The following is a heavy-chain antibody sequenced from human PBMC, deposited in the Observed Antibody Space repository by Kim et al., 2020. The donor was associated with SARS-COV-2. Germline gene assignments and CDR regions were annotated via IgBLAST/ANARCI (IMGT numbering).Heavy chain of an antibody. J-gene: IGHJ6*02. Sequence: SETLSLTCTVSGGSISSYYWSWIRQPPGKGLEWIGYIYYSGSTNYNPSLKSRVTISVDTSKNQFSLKLSSVTAADTAVYYCSRSRSGDYDTLTGYYVGFGMAVWGQGTTVTVSS. D-gene: IGHD3-9*01. CDR2: IYYSGST. V-gene: IGHV4-59*01. CDR1: GGSISSYY. CDR3: SRSRSGDYDTLTGYYVGFGMAV.